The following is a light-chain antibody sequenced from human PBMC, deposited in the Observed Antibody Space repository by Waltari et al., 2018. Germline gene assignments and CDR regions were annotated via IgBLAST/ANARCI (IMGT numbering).Light chain of an antibody. CDR2: GAS. V-gene: IGKV3-20*01. CDR1: QSVSRA. Sequence: EIVLTQSPGPLSLFPGKRATLSCRASQSVSRALAWYQQNPGQAPRLLIYGASNRATGIPDRFSGSGSGTDFSLIISRLEPEDFAVYYCQHYVSLPVTFGQGTKVEIK. J-gene: IGKJ1*01. CDR3: QHYVSLPVT.